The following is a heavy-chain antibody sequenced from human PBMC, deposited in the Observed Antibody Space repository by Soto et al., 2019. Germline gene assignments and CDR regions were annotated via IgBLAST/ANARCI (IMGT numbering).Heavy chain of an antibody. CDR3: AKDLTLGDMVRGVMFAVDI. CDR1: GFPFSSFT. D-gene: IGHD3-10*01. J-gene: IGHJ3*02. Sequence: EVQLVESGGGLVKPGGSLTLSCAASGFPFSSFTMNWVRQAPGKGLEWVSCISSGSAYIYYADSVKGRFTVSRDNAKNLLYLQMNSLRAEDTAVYYCAKDLTLGDMVRGVMFAVDIWGQGTMVTVSS. V-gene: IGHV3-21*02. CDR2: ISSGSAYI.